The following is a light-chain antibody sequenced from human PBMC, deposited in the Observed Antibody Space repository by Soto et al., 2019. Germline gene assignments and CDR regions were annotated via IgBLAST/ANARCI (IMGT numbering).Light chain of an antibody. CDR2: GAS. CDR1: QSVGSD. J-gene: IGKJ2*01. Sequence: ETRMTQSPATLSVSPGERATLSCRASQSVGSDLAWYQQKPGQAPRLLIYGASTRATGIPARFSGRGSGTEFTLSISTLQSEDFAVYYCQQYNDWPPLTFGQGTKLEIK. V-gene: IGKV3-15*01. CDR3: QQYNDWPPLT.